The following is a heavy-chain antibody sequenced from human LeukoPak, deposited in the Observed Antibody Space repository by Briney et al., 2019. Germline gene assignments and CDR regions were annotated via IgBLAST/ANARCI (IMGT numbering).Heavy chain of an antibody. Sequence: ASVKVSCKASGYTFTSYYMHWVRQAPGQGLEWMGIINPSGGSTSYVQRFQGRVTMTGDTSTSTIYMELSSLRSEDTAVYYCARAGITGTTAYWGQGTLVTVSS. D-gene: IGHD1-7*01. V-gene: IGHV1-46*01. CDR1: GYTFTSYY. CDR3: ARAGITGTTAY. CDR2: INPSGGST. J-gene: IGHJ4*02.